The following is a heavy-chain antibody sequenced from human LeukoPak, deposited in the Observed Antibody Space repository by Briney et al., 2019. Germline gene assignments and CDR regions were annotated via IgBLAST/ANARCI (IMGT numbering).Heavy chain of an antibody. V-gene: IGHV3-7*04. CDR2: IKQDGSEK. CDR1: GFTFSNNW. CDR3: ARDRPYYYLDY. Sequence: GGSLRLSCAASGFTFSNNWMSWVRQALGKGLEWVANIKQDGSEKYYVDSVKGRFTISRDNAKNSLYLQVDSLRAEDTAVYYCARDRPYYYLDYWGQGTLVTVSS. J-gene: IGHJ4*02. D-gene: IGHD6-6*01.